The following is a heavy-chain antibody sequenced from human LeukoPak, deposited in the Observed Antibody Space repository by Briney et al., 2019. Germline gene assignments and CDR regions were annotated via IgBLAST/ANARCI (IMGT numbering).Heavy chain of an antibody. CDR1: GFTFDDYD. CDR3: AKGAAAPGYFDY. V-gene: IGHV3-23*01. Sequence: GGSLRLSCAASGFTFDDYDMSWVRQAPGKGLEWVSTISGSGGSTYYADSVKGRFTVSRDNSKNTLYLQVDSLRVEDTAVYYCAKGAAAPGYFDYWGQGTLVTVSS. CDR2: ISGSGGST. D-gene: IGHD6-13*01. J-gene: IGHJ4*02.